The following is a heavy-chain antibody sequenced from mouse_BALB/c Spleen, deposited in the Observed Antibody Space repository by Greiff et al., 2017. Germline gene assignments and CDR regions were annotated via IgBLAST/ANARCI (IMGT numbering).Heavy chain of an antibody. CDR3: TRDRYDAMDY. CDR2: ISSGGSYT. J-gene: IGHJ4*01. CDR1: GFTFSSYT. V-gene: IGHV5-6-4*01. Sequence: EVKLQESGGGLVKPGGSLKLSCAASGFTFSSYTMSWVRQTPEKRLEWVATISSGGSYTYYPDSVKGRFTISRDNAKNTLYLQMSSLKSEDTAMYYCTRDRYDAMDYWGQGTSVTVSS.